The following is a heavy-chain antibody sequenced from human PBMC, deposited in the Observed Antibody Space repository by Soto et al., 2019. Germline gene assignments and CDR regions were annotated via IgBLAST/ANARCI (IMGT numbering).Heavy chain of an antibody. CDR3: SSFSIPLSAFDI. CDR1: GASISSYY. D-gene: IGHD2-21*01. V-gene: IGHV4-59*08. CDR2: IYYSGST. J-gene: IGHJ3*02. Sequence: PSETLSLTCTVSGASISSYYWSWIRQPPGKGLEWIGYIYYSGSTNYNPSLKSRVTISVDTSKNQFSLKLSSVTAADTAVYYCSSFSIPLSAFDIWGQGTLVTVSS.